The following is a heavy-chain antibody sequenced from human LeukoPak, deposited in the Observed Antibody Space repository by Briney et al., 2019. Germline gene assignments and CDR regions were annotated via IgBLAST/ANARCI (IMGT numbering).Heavy chain of an antibody. V-gene: IGHV3-15*01. CDR3: TTDGLAAADNNWFDP. J-gene: IGHJ5*02. Sequence: GGSLRLSCAASGLTFSNAWMSWVRQAPGKGLDWVGRIKSKTDGGTTDYAAPVKGRFTISRDDSKNTLYLQMNSLKTEDTAVYYCTTDGLAAADNNWFDPWGQGTLVTVSS. CDR2: IKSKTDGGTT. CDR1: GLTFSNAW. D-gene: IGHD6-13*01.